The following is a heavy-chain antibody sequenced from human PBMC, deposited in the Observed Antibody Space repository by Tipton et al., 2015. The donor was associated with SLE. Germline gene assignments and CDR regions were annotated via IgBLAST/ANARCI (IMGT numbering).Heavy chain of an antibody. CDR2: VHYSGSI. Sequence: TLSLTCTVSGGSISSYYWSWIRQPPGKGLEWIGYVHYSGSIDYNPSLKSRVTISVDTSKNYFSLRLNSVTAADTAVYYCARLGSLDAFDVWGPGTTVTVSS. CDR1: GGSISSYY. D-gene: IGHD7-27*01. J-gene: IGHJ3*01. V-gene: IGHV4-59*01. CDR3: ARLGSLDAFDV.